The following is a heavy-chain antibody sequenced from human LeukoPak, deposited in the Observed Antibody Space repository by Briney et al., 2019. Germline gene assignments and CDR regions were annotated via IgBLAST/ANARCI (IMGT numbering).Heavy chain of an antibody. V-gene: IGHV1-8*01. Sequence: ASVKVSCKASGYTFTSYDINWVRQATGQGLEWMGWMNPNSGNTGYAQKFQGRVTMTRNTSISTAYMELSSLRSEDTAVYYCARVVSSSWQGNEYFQHWGQGTLVTVSS. J-gene: IGHJ1*01. CDR3: ARVVSSSWQGNEYFQH. CDR1: GYTFTSYD. CDR2: MNPNSGNT. D-gene: IGHD6-13*01.